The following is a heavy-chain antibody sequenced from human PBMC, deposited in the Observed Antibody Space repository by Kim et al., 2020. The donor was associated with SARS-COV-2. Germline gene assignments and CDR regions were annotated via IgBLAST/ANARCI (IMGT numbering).Heavy chain of an antibody. CDR1: GFTFSDYY. J-gene: IGHJ4*02. Sequence: GGSLRLSCAASGFTFSDYYMSWICQAPGKGLEWVSYISSSGSTIYYADSVKGRFTISRDNAKNSLYLQMNSLRAEDTAVYYCAREHRKYSSSWSPFDYWGQGTLVTVSS. D-gene: IGHD6-13*01. CDR2: ISSSGSTI. CDR3: AREHRKYSSSWSPFDY. V-gene: IGHV3-11*01.